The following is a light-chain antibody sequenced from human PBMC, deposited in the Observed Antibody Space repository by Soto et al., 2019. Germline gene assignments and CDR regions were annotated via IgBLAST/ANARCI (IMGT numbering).Light chain of an antibody. J-gene: IGKJ4*01. Sequence: EIELTQSPATLSLSPGERATLSCRASQSVSSYLAWYQQKPGQAPRLLIYDASNRATGIPARFSGSGSGTDFTLTISSLEPEDFAVYYCQQRSNWPTFGGGTKVDIK. CDR2: DAS. CDR3: QQRSNWPT. CDR1: QSVSSY. V-gene: IGKV3-11*01.